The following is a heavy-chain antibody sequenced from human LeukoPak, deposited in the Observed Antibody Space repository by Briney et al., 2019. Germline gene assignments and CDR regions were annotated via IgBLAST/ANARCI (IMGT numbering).Heavy chain of an antibody. CDR2: ISAYNGDT. J-gene: IGHJ4*02. D-gene: IGHD2-8*01. CDR1: GYTFTSYG. V-gene: IGHV1-18*01. Sequence: ASVKVSCKSSGYTFTSYGISWVRQAPGQGLEWMGWISAYNGDTNYSQKLQGRVTMTTDTSTSTAYMELRSLRSDDTAVYYCAGEGFCTDGVCYKGFMCYWGQGTLVTVSS. CDR3: AGEGFCTDGVCYKGFMCY.